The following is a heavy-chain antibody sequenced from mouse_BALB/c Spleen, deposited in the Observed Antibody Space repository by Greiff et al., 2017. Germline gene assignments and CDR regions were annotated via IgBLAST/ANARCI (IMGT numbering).Heavy chain of an antibody. CDR1: GYSITSDYA. V-gene: IGHV3-2*02. Sequence: EVKLLESGPGLVKPSQSLSLTCTVTGYSITSDYAWNWIRQFPGNKLEWMGYISYSGSTSYNPSLKSRISITRDTSKNQFFLQLNSVTTEDTATYYCARLTVVASDWYFDVWGAGTTVTVSS. D-gene: IGHD1-1*01. CDR3: ARLTVVASDWYFDV. CDR2: ISYSGST. J-gene: IGHJ1*01.